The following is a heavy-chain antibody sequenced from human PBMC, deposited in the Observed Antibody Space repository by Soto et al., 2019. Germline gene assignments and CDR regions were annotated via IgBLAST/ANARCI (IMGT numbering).Heavy chain of an antibody. CDR2: MNPNSGNT. Sequence: QVQLVQSGAEAKKPGASVKVSCKASGYTFTSYDINWVRQATGQGLEWMGWMNPNSGNTGYAQKSQGGVTMTRKTSIRTAYMELSSLRSEDPAVYYCARGYSGYVHDYWGQGTLVTVSS. CDR1: GYTFTSYD. V-gene: IGHV1-8*01. CDR3: ARGYSGYVHDY. D-gene: IGHD5-12*01. J-gene: IGHJ4*02.